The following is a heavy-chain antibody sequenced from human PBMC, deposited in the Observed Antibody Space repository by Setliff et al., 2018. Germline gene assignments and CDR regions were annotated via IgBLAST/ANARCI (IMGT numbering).Heavy chain of an antibody. CDR1: GYTFTGYY. J-gene: IGHJ5*02. V-gene: IGHV1-18*04. Sequence: ASVKVSCKASGYTFTGYYMHWVRQAPGQGLEWMGWISAYNGNTNYAQKLQGRVTMTTDTSTSTAYMELRSLRSDDTAVYYCARYNWNTNWFDPWGQGTLVTVSS. D-gene: IGHD1-20*01. CDR2: ISAYNGNT. CDR3: ARYNWNTNWFDP.